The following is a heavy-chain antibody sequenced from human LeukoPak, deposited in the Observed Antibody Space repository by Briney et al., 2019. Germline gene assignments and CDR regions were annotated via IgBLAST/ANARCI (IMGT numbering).Heavy chain of an antibody. V-gene: IGHV3-7*01. CDR1: GFNFSNYW. CDR2: IKHDGSEK. D-gene: IGHD3-16*01. J-gene: IGHJ4*02. Sequence: PGGSLRLSCVVSGFNFSNYWMNWVRQAPGKGLEWVANIKHDGSEKYYVDSVTGRFSISRDNAKKSLYLQMNSLRAEDTAVYYCARALSHCLDYWGQGTLVTVSS. CDR3: ARALSHCLDY.